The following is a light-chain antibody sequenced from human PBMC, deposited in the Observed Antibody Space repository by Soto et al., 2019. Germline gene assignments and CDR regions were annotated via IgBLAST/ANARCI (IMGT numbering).Light chain of an antibody. CDR1: QTITNNY. CDR2: DAS. Sequence: EIVLTQSPGTLSLSPGERATLSCRASQTITNNYLAWYQQKPSQAPRLLMSDASSRATGIPDRFSGSGSGTDFTLTISTLEPEDFAVYYCQQYGSSLPYTFGQGTKLEIK. J-gene: IGKJ2*01. V-gene: IGKV3-20*01. CDR3: QQYGSSLPYT.